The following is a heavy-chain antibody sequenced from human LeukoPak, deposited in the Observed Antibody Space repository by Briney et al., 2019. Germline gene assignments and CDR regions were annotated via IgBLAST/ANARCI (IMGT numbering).Heavy chain of an antibody. CDR1: GYTFTGYY. CDR2: INPNSGGT. V-gene: IGHV1-2*02. J-gene: IGHJ5*02. D-gene: IGHD3-3*01. CDR3: ARGSPEWFNWFDP. Sequence: EASVKVSCKASGYTFTGYYMHWVRQAPGQGLEWMGWINPNSGGTNYAQKFQGRVTMTRDTSISTAYMELSRLRSDDTAVYYCARGSPEWFNWFDPWGQGTLVTVSS.